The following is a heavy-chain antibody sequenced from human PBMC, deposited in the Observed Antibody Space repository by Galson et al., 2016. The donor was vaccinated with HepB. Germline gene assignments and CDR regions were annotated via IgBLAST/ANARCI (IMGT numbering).Heavy chain of an antibody. V-gene: IGHV3-33*06. Sequence: SLRLSCAASGFSLNSCGIHWVRQAPGKGLEWVAVIWYDGSNQFYGDSVKGRFTISRDISKNMAYLQMNNLRPDDTALYYCAKDLGDGSHFTFDLRGQGTLFTVSS. CDR3: AKDLGDGSHFTFDL. CDR1: GFSLNSCG. CDR2: IWYDGSNQ. J-gene: IGHJ4*02. D-gene: IGHD1-26*01.